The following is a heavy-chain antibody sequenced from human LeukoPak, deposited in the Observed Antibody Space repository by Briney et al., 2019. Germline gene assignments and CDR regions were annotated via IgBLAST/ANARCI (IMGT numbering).Heavy chain of an antibody. D-gene: IGHD5-12*01. CDR3: AKYPQFWLFDY. Sequence: PGGSLRLSCAASGLTFSSYAMSWARQAPGKGLEWVSAISGSRGSTYYADSVKGRFTISRDNSKNTLYLQMNSLRAEDTAVYYCAKYPQFWLFDYWGQGTLVTVSS. CDR2: ISGSRGST. J-gene: IGHJ4*02. CDR1: GLTFSSYA. V-gene: IGHV3-23*01.